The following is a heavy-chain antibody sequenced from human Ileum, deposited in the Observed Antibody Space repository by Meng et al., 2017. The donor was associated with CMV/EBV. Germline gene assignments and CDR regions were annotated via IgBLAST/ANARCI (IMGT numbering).Heavy chain of an antibody. D-gene: IGHD3-16*01. J-gene: IGHJ4*02. Sequence: ESWVSLCQPGGSLSLSWAASGLPVVSNYMSWFRQASGKGLEWVSVIDSGGNTYHADSVKGRFTISRDNSKNTLYLQMNNLRAEDTAVYYCAGGWGAYWGQGTLVTVSS. CDR2: IDSGGNT. CDR1: GLPVVSNY. CDR3: AGGWGAY. V-gene: IGHV3-53*01.